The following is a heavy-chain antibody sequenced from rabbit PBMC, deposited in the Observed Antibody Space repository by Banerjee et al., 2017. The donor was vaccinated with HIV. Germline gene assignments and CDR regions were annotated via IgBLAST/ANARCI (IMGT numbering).Heavy chain of an antibody. Sequence: QLEESAGGLVQPGGSLKLSCKASGFTLSSYYMNWVRQAPGKGLEWIGYIDPVFGITYYANWVNGRFSISRENAQNTVFLQMTSLTAADTATYFCARDDWSRYGMDLWGQGTLVTVS. V-gene: IGHV1S7*01. CDR2: IDPVFGIT. CDR1: GFTLSSYY. J-gene: IGHJ6*01. D-gene: IGHD2-1*01. CDR3: ARDDWSRYGMDL.